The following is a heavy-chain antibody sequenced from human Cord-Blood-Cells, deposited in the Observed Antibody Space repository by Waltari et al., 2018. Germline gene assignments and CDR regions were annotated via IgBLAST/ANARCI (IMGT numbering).Heavy chain of an antibody. D-gene: IGHD2-15*01. CDR2: ISAYNGNT. J-gene: IGHJ6*03. Sequence: QVQLVRSGAEVKKPGASVKVSCKASGYTFTSYGISWVRQAPGQGLEWMGWISAYNGNTNYAQKLQGRVTMTTDTATSTAYMELRSLRSDDTAVYYCARSTLDGGYYYYMDVWGKGTTVTVSS. CDR3: ARSTLDGGYYYYMDV. CDR1: GYTFTSYG. V-gene: IGHV1-18*01.